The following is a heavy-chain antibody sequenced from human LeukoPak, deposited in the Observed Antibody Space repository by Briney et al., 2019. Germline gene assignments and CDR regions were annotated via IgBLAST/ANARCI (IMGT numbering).Heavy chain of an antibody. J-gene: IGHJ4*02. Sequence: PGRSLRLSCAASGFTFSSDGMHWVRQAPGKGLEWVGVIWYDGSNKYYPNSVKGRFTISRDNSKNPLYVQMNSLRAEDPAVYYCARVNCGGDCYSSYFDYWGQGTLVTVSS. D-gene: IGHD2-21*02. V-gene: IGHV3-33*01. CDR1: GFTFSSDG. CDR3: ARVNCGGDCYSSYFDY. CDR2: IWYDGSNK.